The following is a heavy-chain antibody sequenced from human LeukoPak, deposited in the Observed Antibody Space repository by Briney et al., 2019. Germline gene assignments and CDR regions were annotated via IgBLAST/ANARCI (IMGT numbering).Heavy chain of an antibody. CDR2: ISAYNGNT. CDR3: AGVWWFGDPLGLDAFDI. V-gene: IGHV1-18*01. Sequence: ASVKVSCKASGYTFTSYGISWVRQAPGQGLEWMGWISAYNGNTNYARKLQGRVTMTTVTSTSTAYMELRSLRSDDTAVYYCAGVWWFGDPLGLDAFDIWGQGTMVTVSS. D-gene: IGHD3-10*01. J-gene: IGHJ3*02. CDR1: GYTFTSYG.